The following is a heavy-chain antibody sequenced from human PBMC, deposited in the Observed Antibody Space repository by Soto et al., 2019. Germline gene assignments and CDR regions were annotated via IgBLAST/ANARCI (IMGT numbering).Heavy chain of an antibody. CDR3: ARGLRFRYGMDV. V-gene: IGHV3-30-3*01. J-gene: IGHJ6*02. D-gene: IGHD2-21*02. CDR2: ISYDGSNK. CDR1: GFTFSSYA. Sequence: PGGSLRLSCAASGFTFSSYAMHWVRQASGKGLEWVAVISYDGSNKYYADSVKGRFTISRDNSKNTLYLQMNSLRAEDTAVYYCARGLRFRYGMDVWGQGTTVTVSS.